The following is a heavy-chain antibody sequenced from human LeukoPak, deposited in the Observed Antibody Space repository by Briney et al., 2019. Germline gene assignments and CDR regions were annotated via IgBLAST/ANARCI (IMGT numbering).Heavy chain of an antibody. CDR3: ARGPEWELPIFVDY. D-gene: IGHD1-26*01. CDR2: MNPNSGNT. J-gene: IGHJ4*02. CDR1: GYTFTSYH. Sequence: ASVKVSCKASGYTFTSYHVDWVRQAPGQGLEWMGWMNPNSGNTGYAQKFQGRVTMTRNTSISTAYMELSSLRSEDTAVYYCARGPEWELPIFVDYWGQGTLVTVSS. V-gene: IGHV1-8*01.